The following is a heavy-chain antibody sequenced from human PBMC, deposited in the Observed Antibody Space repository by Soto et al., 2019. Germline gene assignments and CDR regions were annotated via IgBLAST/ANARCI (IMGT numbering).Heavy chain of an antibody. CDR3: ARDDSSSWGMDV. J-gene: IGHJ6*02. Sequence: SETLSLTCAVSCYSISSGYYWGWIRQPPGKGLEWIGGIYHSGSTYYNPSLKSRVTISVDTSKNQFSLKLSSVTAADTAVYYCARDDSSSWGMDVWGQGTTVTV. D-gene: IGHD6-6*01. CDR1: CYSISSGYY. V-gene: IGHV4-38-2*02. CDR2: IYHSGST.